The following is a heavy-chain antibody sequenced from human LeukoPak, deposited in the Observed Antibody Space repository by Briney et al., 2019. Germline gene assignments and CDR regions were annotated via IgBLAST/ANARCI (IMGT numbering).Heavy chain of an antibody. J-gene: IGHJ6*03. Sequence: SGTLSLTCAVYGGSFSGYYWSWIRQPPGKGLEWIGEINHSGSTNYNPSLKSRVTISVDTSKNQFSLKLSSVTAADTAVYYCARGYCSGGSCYSYYYYNYMDVWGKGTTVTVSS. D-gene: IGHD2-15*01. V-gene: IGHV4-34*01. CDR3: ARGYCSGGSCYSYYYYNYMDV. CDR2: INHSGST. CDR1: GGSFSGYY.